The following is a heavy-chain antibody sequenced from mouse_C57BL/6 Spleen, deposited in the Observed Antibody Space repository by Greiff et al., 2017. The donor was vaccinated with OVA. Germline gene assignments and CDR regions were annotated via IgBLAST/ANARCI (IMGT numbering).Heavy chain of an antibody. CDR2: ISSGGDYI. CDR1: GFTFSSYA. D-gene: IGHD2-10*01. J-gene: IGHJ4*01. V-gene: IGHV5-9-1*02. CDR3: TSLLPYYAMDY. Sequence: EVQRVESGEGLVKPGGSLKLSCAASGFTFSSYAMSWVRQTPEKRLEWVGYISSGGDYIYYADTVKGRFTISRDNARNTLYLQMSSLKSEDTAMYYDTSLLPYYAMDYWGQGTSVTVSS.